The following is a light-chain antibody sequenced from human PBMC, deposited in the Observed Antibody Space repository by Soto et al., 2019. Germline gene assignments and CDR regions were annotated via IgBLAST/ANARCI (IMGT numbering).Light chain of an antibody. J-gene: IGLJ3*02. CDR3: CSYAGDNSWV. Sequence: QSVLTQPASVSGSPGQSITVSCTGTSRDVGSYDLVSWYQQHPGQVPKVMIYGVTKRPSGVSNRFSGNRSGNTASLTISGLQAEDDAEYYCCSYAGDNSWVFGGGTNVTVL. V-gene: IGLV2-23*02. CDR2: GVT. CDR1: SRDVGSYDL.